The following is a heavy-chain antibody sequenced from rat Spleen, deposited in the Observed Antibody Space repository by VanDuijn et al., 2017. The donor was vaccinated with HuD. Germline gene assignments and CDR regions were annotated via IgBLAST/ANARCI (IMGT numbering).Heavy chain of an antibody. V-gene: IGHV5-58*01. CDR2: ISTGGGNT. CDR1: GFTFSTYW. Sequence: EVQLVETGGALVQPGRSLKLSCVASGFTFSTYWMYWIRQAPGKGLEWVSSISTGGGNTYYRDSVKGRFTISRDNAKSTLYLQMDSLRSEDTATYYCARGKLDYYDGYYPSWGQGVMVTVSS. D-gene: IGHD1-12*03. CDR3: ARGKLDYYDGYYPS. J-gene: IGHJ2*01.